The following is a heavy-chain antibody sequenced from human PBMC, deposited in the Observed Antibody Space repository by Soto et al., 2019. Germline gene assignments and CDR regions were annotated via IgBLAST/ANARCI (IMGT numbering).Heavy chain of an antibody. J-gene: IGHJ5*02. CDR3: ARDRLTYYDFWSCSSGWFDP. CDR1: GGSISSGGYY. Sequence: QVQLQESGPGLVKPSQTLSLTCTVSGGSISSGGYYWSWIRQHPGKGLEWIGYIYYSGSTYYNPSLKSRVTISVDTSEKQFSLKLSSVTAADPAVYYCARDRLTYYDFWSCSSGWFDPWGQGTLVTVSS. D-gene: IGHD3-3*01. CDR2: IYYSGST. V-gene: IGHV4-31*03.